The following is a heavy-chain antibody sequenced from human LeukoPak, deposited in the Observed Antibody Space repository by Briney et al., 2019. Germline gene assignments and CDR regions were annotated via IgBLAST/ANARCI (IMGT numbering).Heavy chain of an antibody. CDR2: IIPIFGTA. D-gene: IGHD2-8*02. J-gene: IGHJ4*02. CDR3: AKGTLGSCSGVTCYEFDY. V-gene: IGHV1-69*06. Sequence: SVKVSCKASGYTFTSYDISWVRQAPGQGLEWMGGIIPIFGTANYAQKFQGRVTITADKSTSTAYMELSSLRSEDTAVYYCAKGTLGSCSGVTCYEFDYWGQGTLVTVSS. CDR1: GYTFTSYD.